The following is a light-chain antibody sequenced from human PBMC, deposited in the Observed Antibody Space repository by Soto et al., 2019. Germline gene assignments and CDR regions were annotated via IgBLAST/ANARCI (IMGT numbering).Light chain of an antibody. CDR1: SSDVGGYNY. J-gene: IGLJ1*01. Sequence: QSALTQPASVSGSPGQSVTISCTGTSSDVGGYNYVSWYQQHPGKAPKLMISEVSNRPSGVSNRFSGSKSGNTASLTISGLQAEDEADYYCSSYTSSSTRVFGTRTKVT. V-gene: IGLV2-14*01. CDR2: EVS. CDR3: SSYTSSSTRV.